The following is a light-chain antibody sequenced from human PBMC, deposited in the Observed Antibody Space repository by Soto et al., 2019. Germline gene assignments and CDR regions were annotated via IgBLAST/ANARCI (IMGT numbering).Light chain of an antibody. J-gene: IGKJ1*01. V-gene: IGKV1-5*01. Sequence: IQMTQSPSTLSASVGDTVTITCRASQSISVSLPWYQQKPGKAPNLLIYDASTLQGGVPSRFSGSGSGTEFTLTVTSLQPEDFATYFCQQYDKYSTFGHGTKVDVK. CDR3: QQYDKYST. CDR2: DAS. CDR1: QSISVS.